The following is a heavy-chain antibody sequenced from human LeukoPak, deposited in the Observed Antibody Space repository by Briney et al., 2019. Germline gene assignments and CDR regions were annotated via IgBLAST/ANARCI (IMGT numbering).Heavy chain of an antibody. D-gene: IGHD3-22*01. J-gene: IGHJ5*02. CDR3: ARDNWYYDSSGYRLNWFDP. CDR1: GFTFSSYA. Sequence: PGGSLRLSCAASGFTFSSYAMHWVRQAPGKGLEWVAVISYDGSNKYYADSVKGRFTISRDNSKNTLYLQMNSLRAEDTAVYYCARDNWYYDSSGYRLNWFDPWGQGTLVTVSS. CDR2: ISYDGSNK. V-gene: IGHV3-30-3*01.